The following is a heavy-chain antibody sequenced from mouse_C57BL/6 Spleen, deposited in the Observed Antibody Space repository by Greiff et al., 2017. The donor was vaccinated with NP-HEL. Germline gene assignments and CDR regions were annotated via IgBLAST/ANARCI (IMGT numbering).Heavy chain of an antibody. CDR3: ARDHDYEWFAY. Sequence: EVKLVESGGGLVKPGGSLKLSCAASGFTFSSYAMSWVRQTPEKRLEWVATISDGGSYTYYPDNVKGRFTISRDNAKNNLYLQMSHLKSEDTAMYYCARDHDYEWFAYWGKGTLVTVSA. V-gene: IGHV5-4*01. CDR1: GFTFSSYA. D-gene: IGHD2-4*01. J-gene: IGHJ3*01. CDR2: ISDGGSYT.